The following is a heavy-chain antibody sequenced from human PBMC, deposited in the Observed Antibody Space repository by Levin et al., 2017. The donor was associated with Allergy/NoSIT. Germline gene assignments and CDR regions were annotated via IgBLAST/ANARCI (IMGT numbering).Heavy chain of an antibody. Sequence: PGGSLRLSCAASGFTFSSYGMHWVRQAPGKGLEWVAVIWYDGSNKYYADSVKGRFTISRDNSKNTLYLQMNSLRAEDTAVYYCARDGDRYNWNSGWFDPWGQGTLVTVSS. V-gene: IGHV3-33*01. J-gene: IGHJ5*02. D-gene: IGHD1-7*01. CDR1: GFTFSSYG. CDR2: IWYDGSNK. CDR3: ARDGDRYNWNSGWFDP.